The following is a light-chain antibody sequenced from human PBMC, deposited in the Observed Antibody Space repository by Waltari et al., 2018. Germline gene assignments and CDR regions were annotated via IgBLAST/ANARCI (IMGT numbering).Light chain of an antibody. Sequence: DIVMTQSPHSLAVSLVERATINCKSSTSLLFHAKNKNYLAWYQQRPGHPPNLLISWASTRESGVPDRFSGSGSGTDFTLTISSLQAEDVAVYYCQQYSSTPLTFGGGTKVEIK. J-gene: IGKJ4*01. CDR2: WAS. V-gene: IGKV4-1*01. CDR1: TSLLFHAKNKNY. CDR3: QQYSSTPLT.